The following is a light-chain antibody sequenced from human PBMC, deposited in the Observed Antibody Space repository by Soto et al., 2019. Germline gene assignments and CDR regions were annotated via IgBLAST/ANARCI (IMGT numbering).Light chain of an antibody. CDR3: SSYTSSSTGV. V-gene: IGLV2-14*01. CDR2: DVS. J-gene: IGLJ3*02. CDR1: SSDDGGYNY. Sequence: QSALTQPASVSGSPGQSITISCTGTSSDDGGYNYVSWYQQHPGKAPKLTIYDVSNRPSGVSNRFSGSKSGNTASLTISGLQAEDEDDYYCSSYTSSSTGVFGGGTKLTVL.